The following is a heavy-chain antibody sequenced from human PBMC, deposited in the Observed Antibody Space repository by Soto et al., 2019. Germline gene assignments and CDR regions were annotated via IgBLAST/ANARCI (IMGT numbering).Heavy chain of an antibody. CDR1: GASITGSSY. Sequence: QEQLQESGPGLMKPSETLSLTCTVSGASITGSSYWSWIRQPAGKGLEWIGRFSLSGTTNYNPSLTSRVTMSADVSKNQFSLRLTSVTAADTALYYCARGMTPPGAPAWYYFDSWGQGTLVTVSS. V-gene: IGHV4-4*07. CDR3: ARGMTPPGAPAWYYFDS. J-gene: IGHJ4*02. D-gene: IGHD2-8*02. CDR2: FSLSGTT.